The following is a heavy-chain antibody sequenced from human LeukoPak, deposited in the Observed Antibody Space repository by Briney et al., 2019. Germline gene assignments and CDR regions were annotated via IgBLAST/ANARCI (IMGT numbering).Heavy chain of an antibody. CDR1: GFTFSSYW. J-gene: IGHJ3*02. V-gene: IGHV3-74*01. CDR2: INSDGSSR. D-gene: IGHD3-3*01. Sequence: GGALRLSCAASGFTFSSYWLHWVRQAPGDALVWVSRINSDGSSRSYADSVKGRFTISRDNAKNTLYLQMNSLRAEDTAVYYCARDREKSGTTYYDFWSGYYRAGDDAFDIWGQGTMVTVSS. CDR3: ARDREKSGTTYYDFWSGYYRAGDDAFDI.